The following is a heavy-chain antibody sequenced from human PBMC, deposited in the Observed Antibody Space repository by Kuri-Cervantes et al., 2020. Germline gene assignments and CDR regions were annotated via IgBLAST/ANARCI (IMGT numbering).Heavy chain of an antibody. CDR3: ARMADTNWFDP. CDR1: GGSISSSNW. J-gene: IGHJ5*02. Sequence: SETLSLTCAVSGGSISSSNWWSWVRQPPGKGLEWIGEIYHSGSTNYNPSLKSRVTISVDTSKNQFSLKLSSVTAADTAVYYCARMADTNWFDPWGQGTLVTVSS. V-gene: IGHV4-4*02. D-gene: IGHD6-19*01. CDR2: IYHSGST.